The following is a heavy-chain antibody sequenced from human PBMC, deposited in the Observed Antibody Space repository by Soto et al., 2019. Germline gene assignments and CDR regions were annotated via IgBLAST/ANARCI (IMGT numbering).Heavy chain of an antibody. CDR2: ISYDGSNK. CDR3: ARDPGGYDSSGYAPKYYYYYGMDV. Sequence: QVQLVESGGGVVQPGRSLRLSCAASGFTFSSYAMHWVRQAPGKGLEWVAVISYDGSNKYYADSVKGRFTISRDNSKNTLYLQRNSLRAEDTAVYYCARDPGGYDSSGYAPKYYYYYGMDVWGQGTTVTVSS. D-gene: IGHD3-22*01. J-gene: IGHJ6*02. CDR1: GFTFSSYA. V-gene: IGHV3-30-3*01.